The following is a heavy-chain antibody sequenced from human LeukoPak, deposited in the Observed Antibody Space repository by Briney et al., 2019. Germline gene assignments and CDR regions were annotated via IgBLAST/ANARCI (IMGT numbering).Heavy chain of an antibody. CDR3: ARDSGVPLRSGWYEGDYFDY. D-gene: IGHD6-19*01. CDR2: IYSGGST. J-gene: IGHJ4*02. Sequence: GGSLRLSCAASGFTVSSNYMSWVRQAPGKGLEWVSAIYSGGSTYYADSVKGRFTISRDNSKNTVHFQMNSLRPEDTAVYYCARDSGVPLRSGWYEGDYFDYWGQGTLVTVSS. CDR1: GFTVSSNY. V-gene: IGHV3-66*02.